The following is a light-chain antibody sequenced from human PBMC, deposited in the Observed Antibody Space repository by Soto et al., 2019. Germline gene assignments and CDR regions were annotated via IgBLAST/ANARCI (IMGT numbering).Light chain of an antibody. V-gene: IGLV2-23*01. J-gene: IGLJ1*01. CDR3: CSYAGSSTFYV. Sequence: VSGSPGQSITISCTGTSSDVGSYNLVSWYQQHPGKAPKLMIYEGSKRLSGVSNRFSGSKSGNTASLTISGLQAEDEADYYCCSYAGSSTFYVFGTGTKVTVL. CDR2: EGS. CDR1: SSDVGSYNL.